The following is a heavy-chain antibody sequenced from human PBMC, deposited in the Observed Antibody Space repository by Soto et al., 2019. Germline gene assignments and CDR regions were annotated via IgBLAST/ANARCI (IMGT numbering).Heavy chain of an antibody. CDR2: INSDGSST. J-gene: IGHJ4*02. D-gene: IGHD2-15*01. CDR1: GFTFSSYW. V-gene: IGHV3-74*01. CDR3: VRTSLVVAAATREDY. Sequence: EVQLVESGGGLVQPGGSLRLSCAASGFTFSSYWMHWFRQAPGKGLVWVSRINSDGSSTSYADSVKGRFTISRDNAKNTLYLQMNSLRAEDPAVYYCVRTSLVVAAATREDYWGQGTLVTVSS.